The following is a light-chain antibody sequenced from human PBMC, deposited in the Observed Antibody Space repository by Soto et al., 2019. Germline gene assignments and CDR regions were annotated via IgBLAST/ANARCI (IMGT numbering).Light chain of an antibody. CDR1: SSNIGAGYV. J-gene: IGLJ2*01. V-gene: IGLV1-40*01. CDR3: QSYDSSLSGSVV. CDR2: GNS. Sequence: QSVLTQPPSVSGAPGQRVTISCTGSSSNIGAGYVVHWYQQLPGTAPKLLIYGNSNRPSGVPDRFSGSKSGTSASLAITGLQAEDEADYYCQSYDSSLSGSVVFGGGTKVTVL.